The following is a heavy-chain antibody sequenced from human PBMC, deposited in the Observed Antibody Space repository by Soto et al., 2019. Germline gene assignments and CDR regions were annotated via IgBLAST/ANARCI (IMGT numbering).Heavy chain of an antibody. CDR3: ATWHLREHAYDI. V-gene: IGHV3-53*01. Sequence: DVQLVESGGGLIQPGGSLRLSCVASGLTVSGKKYMAWVRQAPGKGPEWVSGVYDLDGTYYAVSVRGRFTTSIGSSRTSIYLPMRDLRHEDTALYFCATWHLREHAYDIWGEGTMVTVSS. J-gene: IGHJ3*02. CDR1: GLTVSGKKY. CDR2: VYDLDGT.